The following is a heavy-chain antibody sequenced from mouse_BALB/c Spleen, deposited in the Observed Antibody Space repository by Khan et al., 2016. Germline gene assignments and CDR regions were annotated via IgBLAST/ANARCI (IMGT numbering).Heavy chain of an antibody. J-gene: IGHJ4*01. V-gene: IGHV1-7*01. Sequence: QVQLKQSVAELAKPGASVKMSCKASGYTFTTYWMHWVKQRPGQGLEWIGYINPTTGYTEYNQKFRDKATLTADKSSSTAYMQLSSLTSEASAVYYCARELDYWGQGTSVTVSA. CDR3: ARELDY. CDR2: INPTTGYT. CDR1: GYTFTTYW.